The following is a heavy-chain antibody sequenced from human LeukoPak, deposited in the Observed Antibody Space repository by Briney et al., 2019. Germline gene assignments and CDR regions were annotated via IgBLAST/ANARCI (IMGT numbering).Heavy chain of an antibody. V-gene: IGHV4-34*01. CDR2: INHSGGT. Sequence: SETLSLTCAVYGGSFSGYYWSWIRQPPGKGLEWIGEINHSGGTNYNPSLKSRVTISVDTSKNQFSLKLSSVTAADTAVYYCARGNYVWGSYRYTHFDYWGQGALVTVSS. CDR3: ARGNYVWGSYRYTHFDY. CDR1: GGSFSGYY. J-gene: IGHJ4*02. D-gene: IGHD3-16*02.